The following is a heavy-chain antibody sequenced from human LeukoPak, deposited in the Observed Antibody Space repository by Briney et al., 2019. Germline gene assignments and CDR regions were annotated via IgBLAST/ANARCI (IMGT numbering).Heavy chain of an antibody. CDR3: ARHEGYSSSAEVY. J-gene: IGHJ4*02. D-gene: IGHD6-13*01. V-gene: IGHV5-10-1*01. Sequence: GESLKISCKGSGYSFTSYWISWGRQMPGKGLEWMGRIDPSDAYTNYSPSFQGHVTISSDKSTKTAYLQWSSLKASDTAMYYCARHEGYSSSAEVYWGQGTLATVSS. CDR2: IDPSDAYT. CDR1: GYSFTSYW.